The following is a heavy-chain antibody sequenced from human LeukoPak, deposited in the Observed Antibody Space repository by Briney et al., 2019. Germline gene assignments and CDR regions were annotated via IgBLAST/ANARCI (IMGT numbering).Heavy chain of an antibody. V-gene: IGHV3-7*04. CDR2: IKPDGSEK. Sequence: PGGSLTLTCTVSGFPLSRYWMSWVRQPPGKGLEWVANIKPDGSEKHYVDSVKGRFTLYRDNATNSMYLQMNGLRAEDMAVYYCARLAAGSDYFDYWGQGTLVSVSS. D-gene: IGHD6-13*01. CDR1: GFPLSRYW. J-gene: IGHJ4*02. CDR3: ARLAAGSDYFDY.